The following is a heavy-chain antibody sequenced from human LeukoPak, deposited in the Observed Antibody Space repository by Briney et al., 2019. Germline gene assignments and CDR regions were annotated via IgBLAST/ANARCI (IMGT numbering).Heavy chain of an antibody. D-gene: IGHD5-18*01. J-gene: IGHJ6*03. CDR2: IFYSGST. Sequence: PSETLSLTCTVSSGSISTSNYYWGWVRQPPGKALEWIGNIFYSGSTYYSPSLKSRVTISVNTSKNQFSLKLTSVTAADTAVYYCASGAYSFYYMDVWGKGTTVTISS. V-gene: IGHV4-39*07. CDR3: ASGAYSFYYMDV. CDR1: SGSISTSNYY.